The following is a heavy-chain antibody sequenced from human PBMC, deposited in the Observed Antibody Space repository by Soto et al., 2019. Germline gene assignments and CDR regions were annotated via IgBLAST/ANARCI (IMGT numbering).Heavy chain of an antibody. Sequence: LRLSCAASGFAFSSNAMSWVRQAPGKGLEWVSSISGGGGSTYYADSVKGRFTISRDNSKNTLYLQMNSLRAEDTATYYCAKCNIKVNTRSSYDYWGQGTLVTVSS. CDR1: GFAFSSNA. J-gene: IGHJ4*02. D-gene: IGHD4-4*01. V-gene: IGHV3-23*01. CDR2: ISGGGGST. CDR3: AKCNIKVNTRSSYDY.